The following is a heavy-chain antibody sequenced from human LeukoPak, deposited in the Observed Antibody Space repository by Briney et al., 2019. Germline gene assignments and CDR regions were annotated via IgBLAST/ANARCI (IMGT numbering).Heavy chain of an antibody. J-gene: IGHJ3*02. D-gene: IGHD3-16*01. CDR1: GVSISSYY. Sequence: SETLSLTCTVSGVSISSYYWSWIRQPPGKGLEWIGYIYYSGSTNYNPSLKSRVTISVDTSKNRFSLKLSSVTAADTAVYYCAREGWVAFDIWGQGTMVTVSS. V-gene: IGHV4-59*01. CDR2: IYYSGST. CDR3: AREGWVAFDI.